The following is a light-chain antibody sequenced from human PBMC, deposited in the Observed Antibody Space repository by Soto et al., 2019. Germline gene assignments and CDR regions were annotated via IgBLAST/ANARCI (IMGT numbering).Light chain of an antibody. J-gene: IGKJ1*01. V-gene: IGKV1-5*01. CDR2: GAS. CDR1: QSISYY. CDR3: QHHYSYSQT. Sequence: DIQLTQSPPTLSASVGDRVTITCRASQSISYYLAWYQQMPGKAPKLLIYGASSVQSGVPSRFSGSGSGTEFTLTISSLQPDEFATYFCQHHYSYSQTFGQGTKVEIK.